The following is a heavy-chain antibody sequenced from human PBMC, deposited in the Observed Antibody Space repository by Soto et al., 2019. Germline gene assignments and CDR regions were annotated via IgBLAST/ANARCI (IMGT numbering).Heavy chain of an antibody. CDR3: ARGLRRYSSGWYVNY. CDR1: GDAFASSD. Sequence: APVKVTWKDSGDAFASSDRKSLQQATVQGLEWMGWMNPNSGNTGYAQKFQGRVTMTRNTSISTAYMELSSLRSEDTAVYYCARGLRRYSSGWYVNYWGQGTLVTVSS. V-gene: IGHV1-8*01. J-gene: IGHJ4*02. CDR2: MNPNSGNT. D-gene: IGHD6-19*01.